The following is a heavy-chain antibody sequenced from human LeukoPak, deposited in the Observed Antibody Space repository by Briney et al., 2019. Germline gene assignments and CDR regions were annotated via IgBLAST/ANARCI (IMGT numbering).Heavy chain of an antibody. J-gene: IGHJ5*02. D-gene: IGHD6-13*01. CDR3: ARGGSSWGFDP. CDR1: GGSISSYY. V-gene: IGHV4-59*01. Sequence: SETLSLTCTVSGGSISSYYWSWIRQPPGKGLEWIGYIYYSGSTNYNPSLKSRVTISVDTSKNQFSLELSSVTAADTAVYYCARGGSSWGFDPWGQGTLVTVSS. CDR2: IYYSGST.